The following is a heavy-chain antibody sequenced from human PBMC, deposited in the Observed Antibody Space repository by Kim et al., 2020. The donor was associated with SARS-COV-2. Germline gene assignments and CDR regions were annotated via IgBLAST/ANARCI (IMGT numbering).Heavy chain of an antibody. D-gene: IGHD2-15*01. Sequence: GGSLRLSCAASGFSLSTFAMRWVRQRPGKGLEWVSTIDYSGHTTYYADSVKGRFTVSRDLPKNTLSLQMNGLRPDDTGVYYCAKSGPPDSTVTPGRYFD. CDR1: GFSLSTFA. CDR2: IDYSGHTT. V-gene: IGHV3-23*01. J-gene: IGHJ4*03. CDR3: AKSGPPDSTVTPGRYFD.